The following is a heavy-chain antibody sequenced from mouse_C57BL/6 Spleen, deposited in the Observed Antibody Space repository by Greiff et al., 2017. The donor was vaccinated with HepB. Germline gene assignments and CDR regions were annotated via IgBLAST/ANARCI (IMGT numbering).Heavy chain of an antibody. Sequence: QVQLQQPGTELVKPGASGYTSTSYWMHWVKQRPGQGLEWIGNINPSNGGTNYNEKFKSKATLTVDKSSSTAYMQLSSLTSEDSAVYYCARGGRGFAYWGQGTLVTVSA. CDR2: INPSNGGT. CDR1: GYTSTSYW. J-gene: IGHJ3*01. V-gene: IGHV1-53*01. CDR3: ARGGRGFAY. D-gene: IGHD3-3*01.